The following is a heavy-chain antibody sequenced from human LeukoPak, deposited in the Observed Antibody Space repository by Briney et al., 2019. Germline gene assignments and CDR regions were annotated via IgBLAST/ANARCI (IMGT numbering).Heavy chain of an antibody. V-gene: IGHV3-23*01. J-gene: IGHJ6*02. Sequence: PGGSLRLSCAASGFIFSSYAMNWVRQAPGKGLEWVSAISGSGGSTYYADSVKGRFTISRDNSKNTLYLQMNSLRAEDTAVYYCAKCRGYCSSTSCYSYYYYGMDVWGQGTTVTVSS. CDR2: ISGSGGST. CDR3: AKCRGYCSSTSCYSYYYYGMDV. D-gene: IGHD2-2*01. CDR1: GFIFSSYA.